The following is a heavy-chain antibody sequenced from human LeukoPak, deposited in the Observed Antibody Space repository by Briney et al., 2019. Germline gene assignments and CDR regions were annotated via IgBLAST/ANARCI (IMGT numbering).Heavy chain of an antibody. Sequence: GGSLRLSCAASGFAVNSNYMSWVRQAPGKGLEWVSVIYSAGTTFYADSVKGRLSTSRDNSKNTLYLHMDSLRAEDTAVYYCAGGVLPYYFDYWGQGILVTVSA. J-gene: IGHJ4*02. V-gene: IGHV3-66*01. D-gene: IGHD3-3*01. CDR1: GFAVNSNY. CDR2: IYSAGTT. CDR3: AGGVLPYYFDY.